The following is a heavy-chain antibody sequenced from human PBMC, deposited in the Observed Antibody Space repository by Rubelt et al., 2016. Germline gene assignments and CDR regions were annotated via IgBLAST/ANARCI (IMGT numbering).Heavy chain of an antibody. CDR1: GFSFSNYW. J-gene: IGHJ3*02. D-gene: IGHD2-8*01. Sequence: EVQLLESGGGLVQPGGSPRLSCAVSGFSFSNYWMTWVRQAPGKGLEWVANVNRDGSATRYVDSVKGRSTLSRDNAKNSRCLQMNSLKADDAAVYDCAIDFKYCTKADCPFDIWGQGTVVTVSS. CDR2: VNRDGSAT. V-gene: IGHV3-7*01. CDR3: AIDFKYCTKADCPFDI.